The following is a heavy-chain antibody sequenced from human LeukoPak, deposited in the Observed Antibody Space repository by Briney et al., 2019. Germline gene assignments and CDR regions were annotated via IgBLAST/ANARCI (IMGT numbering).Heavy chain of an antibody. CDR3: ARDSSFDY. CDR2: IYYSGST. J-gene: IGHJ4*02. Sequence: PSEPLSLTCTVSGVSISSYYWSWIPHPPQKGLEWIGYIYYSGSTNYNPSLKSRVIISVDTSKNQFSLKLSSGTAADTAVYYCARDSSFDYWGQGCLVTASS. CDR1: GVSISSYY. V-gene: IGHV4-59*01.